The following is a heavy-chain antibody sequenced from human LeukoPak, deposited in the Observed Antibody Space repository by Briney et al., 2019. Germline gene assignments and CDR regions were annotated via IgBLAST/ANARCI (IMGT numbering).Heavy chain of an antibody. CDR1: GYMCTHYW. V-gene: IGHV5-51*01. CDR2: IYPADSDT. CDR3: ARGDTTMVPGYFDY. D-gene: IGHD5-18*01. J-gene: IGHJ4*02. Sequence: GESLKISCKGSGYMCTHYWIAWVRQMPGKGLEWMGIIYPADSDTRYSPSFQGQVTISADKSISTAYLQWSSLKASDTAMYYCARGDTTMVPGYFDYWGQGTLVTVSS.